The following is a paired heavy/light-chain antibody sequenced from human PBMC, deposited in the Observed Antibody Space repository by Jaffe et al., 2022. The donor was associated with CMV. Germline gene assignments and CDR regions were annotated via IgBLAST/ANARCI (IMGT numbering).Light chain of an antibody. Sequence: DIVMTQSPDSLAVSLGERATINCKSSQSVFYSSNNKNYLAWYQQKPGQPPKLLFSWASTRESGVPDRFSGSGSGTDFTLTISSLQAEDVAVYYCQQYYSNPHAPTFGGGTKVEIK. J-gene: IGKJ4*01. CDR1: QSVFYSSNNKNY. CDR3: QQYYSNPHAPT. CDR2: WAS. V-gene: IGKV4-1*01.
Heavy chain of an antibody. CDR2: IRNSGDNT. CDR1: GYTFSSYA. J-gene: IGHJ4*02. Sequence: EVQLLESGGGLVQPGGSLRLSCAASGYTFSSYAMSWVRQAPGKGLEWVSTIRNSGDNTYYTDSVKGRFTISRDNSQSTMYLQMNSLRAEDTAVYYCAKGSWEQLVRTPIDYWGQGTLVTVSS. V-gene: IGHV3-23*01. D-gene: IGHD6-6*01. CDR3: AKGSWEQLVRTPIDY.